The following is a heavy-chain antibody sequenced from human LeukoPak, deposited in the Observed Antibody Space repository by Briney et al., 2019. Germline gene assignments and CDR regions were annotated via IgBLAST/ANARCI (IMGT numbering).Heavy chain of an antibody. J-gene: IGHJ4*02. CDR1: GGSISGYY. D-gene: IGHD6-13*01. V-gene: IGHV4-59*01. Sequence: SSETLSLTRTVSGGSISGYYWSWIRQPPGKGLEWIGYIYYSGSTNYNSSLKSRVTISLDTSKNQFSLKLNSVTAADTAVYYCARHRYSSSWYIDYWGQGTLVTVSS. CDR2: IYYSGST. CDR3: ARHRYSSSWYIDY.